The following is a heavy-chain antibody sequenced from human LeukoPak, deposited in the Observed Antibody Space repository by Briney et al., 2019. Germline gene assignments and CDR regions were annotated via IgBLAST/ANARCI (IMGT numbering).Heavy chain of an antibody. Sequence: GRSLRLSCAASGFTFSSYGMHWVRQAPGKGLEWVAVIWYDGSNKYYADSVKGRFTISRDNPKNTLYLQMNSLRAEDTAVYYCAKDGSGWYDYYYMDVWGKGTTVTVSS. CDR3: AKDGSGWYDYYYMDV. D-gene: IGHD6-19*01. J-gene: IGHJ6*03. CDR2: IWYDGSNK. CDR1: GFTFSSYG. V-gene: IGHV3-33*06.